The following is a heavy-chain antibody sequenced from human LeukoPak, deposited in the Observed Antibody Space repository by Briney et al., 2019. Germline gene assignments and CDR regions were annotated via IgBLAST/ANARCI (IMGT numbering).Heavy chain of an antibody. V-gene: IGHV3-30*18. J-gene: IGHJ3*02. CDR2: ISYDGSNK. D-gene: IGHD3-9*01. Sequence: GGSLRLSCAASGFTFCSYGMHWVRQAPGKGLEWVAVISYDGSNKYYADSVKGRFTISRDNSKNKLYLQMNSLRAEDTAVYYCAKASLRYFDWDAFDIWGQGTMVTVSS. CDR3: AKASLRYFDWDAFDI. CDR1: GFTFCSYG.